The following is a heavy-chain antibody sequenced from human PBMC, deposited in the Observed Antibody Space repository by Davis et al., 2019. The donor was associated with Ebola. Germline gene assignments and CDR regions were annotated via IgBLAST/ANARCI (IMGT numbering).Heavy chain of an antibody. CDR3: AKAIYRIAVAGTLGDAFDI. V-gene: IGHV3-7*03. CDR1: GFTFSDYW. D-gene: IGHD6-19*01. Sequence: GESLKISCVTSGFTFSDYWMSWVRQAPGKGLEWVANIKQDGSEKYYVDSVKGRFTISRDNAKNSLYLQMNSLRAEDTALYYCAKAIYRIAVAGTLGDAFDIWGQGTMVTVSS. J-gene: IGHJ3*02. CDR2: IKQDGSEK.